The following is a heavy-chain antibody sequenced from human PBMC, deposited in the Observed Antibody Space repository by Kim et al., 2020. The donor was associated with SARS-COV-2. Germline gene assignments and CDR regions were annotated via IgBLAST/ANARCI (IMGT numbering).Heavy chain of an antibody. V-gene: IGHV6-1*01. Sequence: SQTLSLTCAISGDSVSSNSAAWNWIRQSPSRGLEWLGRTYYRSKWYNDYAVSVKSRITINPDTSKNQFSLQLNSVTPEDTAVYYCARAVGDSGYDSFHYYYYGMDVWGQGTTVTVSS. CDR1: GDSVSSNSAA. CDR2: TYYRSKWYN. J-gene: IGHJ6*02. D-gene: IGHD5-12*01. CDR3: ARAVGDSGYDSFHYYYYGMDV.